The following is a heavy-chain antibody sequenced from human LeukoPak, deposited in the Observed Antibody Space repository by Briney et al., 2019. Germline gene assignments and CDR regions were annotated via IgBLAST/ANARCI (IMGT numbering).Heavy chain of an antibody. V-gene: IGHV1-18*01. J-gene: IGHJ4*02. Sequence: ASVKVSCKASGYTFSSDGISWVRQAPGQGLEWMGWISAYNAYTYYAQKLQGRVTMTTDTSTSTAYMELRSLRSDDTAVYYCARDFYGSRPGAFDYWGQGTLITVSS. CDR3: ARDFYGSRPGAFDY. CDR2: ISAYNAYT. CDR1: GYTFSSDG. D-gene: IGHD3-10*01.